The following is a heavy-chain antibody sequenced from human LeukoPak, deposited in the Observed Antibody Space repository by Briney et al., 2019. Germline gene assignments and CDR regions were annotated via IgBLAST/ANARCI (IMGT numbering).Heavy chain of an antibody. CDR3: AHAYSSGWRETFFDY. CDR1: GFSLSTSGVG. D-gene: IGHD6-19*01. V-gene: IGHV2-5*02. CDR2: IYWDDDK. Sequence: SGPTLVKPTQTLTLTCTFSGFSLSTSGVGVGWIRQPPGKALEWLALIYWDDDKRYSPSLTSSLTITKDTSKNQVVLTMTNVDPVDTATYYCAHAYSSGWRETFFDYWGQGTLVTVSS. J-gene: IGHJ4*02.